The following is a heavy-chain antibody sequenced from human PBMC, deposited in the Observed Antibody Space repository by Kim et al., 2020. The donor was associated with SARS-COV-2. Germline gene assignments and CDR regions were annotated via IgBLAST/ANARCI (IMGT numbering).Heavy chain of an antibody. Sequence: GGSLRLSCAASGFTFSSYGMHWVRQAPGKGLEWVAVIWYDGSNKYYADSVKGRFTISRDNSKNTLYLQMNSLRAEDTAVYYCARDCGARTRHHWFDPWGQGALGTGSS. CDR1: GFTFSSYG. CDR3: ARDCGARTRHHWFDP. J-gene: IGHJ5*02. D-gene: IGHD2-21*01. CDR2: IWYDGSNK. V-gene: IGHV3-33*01.